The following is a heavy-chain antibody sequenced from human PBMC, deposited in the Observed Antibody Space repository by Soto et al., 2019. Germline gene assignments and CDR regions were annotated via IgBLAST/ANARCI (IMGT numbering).Heavy chain of an antibody. Sequence: SETPSPTCTVSGGSLRTGDYYWTWPRQLPGKGLEWIAYIHHSGLTYYNPSLKSRVTVSVDTSQNQFSLKLNSVTAADTAVYFCAGKPNALSYFDYWGQGALVTVSS. CDR2: IHHSGLT. D-gene: IGHD2-8*01. CDR3: AGKPNALSYFDY. V-gene: IGHV4-31*03. J-gene: IGHJ4*02. CDR1: GGSLRTGDYY.